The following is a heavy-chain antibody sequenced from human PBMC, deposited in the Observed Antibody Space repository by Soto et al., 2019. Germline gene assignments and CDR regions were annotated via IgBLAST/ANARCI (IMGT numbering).Heavy chain of an antibody. CDR2: ISYDGTNK. CDR1: GFSFSISP. CDR3: ASDPKTSGGQPWAFIYFAS. Sequence: QVQLVESGGGVVQPGRSLRLSCAASGFSFSISPMHWVRQAPGKGPEWVALISYDGTNKFYADSVKGRFTISRDNAERTLYLQVDSLSSEDAAVYYFASDPKTSGGQPWAFIYFASWGQGTLVTVSS. V-gene: IGHV3-30-3*01. J-gene: IGHJ4*02. D-gene: IGHD2-15*01.